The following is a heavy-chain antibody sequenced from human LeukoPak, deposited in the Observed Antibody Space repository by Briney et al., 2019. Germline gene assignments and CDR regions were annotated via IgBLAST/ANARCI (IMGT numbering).Heavy chain of an antibody. CDR1: GYTFTGYY. Sequence: ASVKVSCKASGYTFTGYYMHWVRQAPGQGLEWMGWINPKSGGTNYAQKFQGRVTMTRDTSISTAYMELSRLRSDDTAVYYCAREVIFFYYYYYYYMDVWGKGTTVTISS. CDR2: INPKSGGT. D-gene: IGHD3-3*02. V-gene: IGHV1-2*02. CDR3: AREVIFFYYYYYYYMDV. J-gene: IGHJ6*03.